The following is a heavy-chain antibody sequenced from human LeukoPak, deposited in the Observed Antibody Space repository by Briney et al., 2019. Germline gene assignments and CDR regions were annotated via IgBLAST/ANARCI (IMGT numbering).Heavy chain of an antibody. CDR3: AKDRADIVVVPAARYYYYMDV. Sequence: GGSLRLSCAASGFTFSSYGMHWVRQAPGKGLEWVAFIRYDGSNKYYADSVKGRFTISRDNSKNTLYLQMNSLRAEDTAVYYCAKDRADIVVVPAARYYYYMDVWGKGTTVTVSS. D-gene: IGHD2-2*01. CDR1: GFTFSSYG. J-gene: IGHJ6*03. CDR2: IRYDGSNK. V-gene: IGHV3-30*02.